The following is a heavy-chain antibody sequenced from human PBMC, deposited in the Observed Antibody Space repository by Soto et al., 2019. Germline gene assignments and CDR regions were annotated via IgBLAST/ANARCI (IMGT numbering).Heavy chain of an antibody. Sequence: QVQLVQSGAEVKKPGASVKVSCKASGYTFTSYDINWVRQATGQGLEWMGWMNPNSGNTGYAQKFQGRVTMTRNTSISTAYMELSSLRSEDTAVYYCASRLYSNYRLGYYYYGMDVWGQGTTVTVSS. CDR1: GYTFTSYD. V-gene: IGHV1-8*01. D-gene: IGHD4-4*01. CDR2: MNPNSGNT. CDR3: ASRLYSNYRLGYYYYGMDV. J-gene: IGHJ6*02.